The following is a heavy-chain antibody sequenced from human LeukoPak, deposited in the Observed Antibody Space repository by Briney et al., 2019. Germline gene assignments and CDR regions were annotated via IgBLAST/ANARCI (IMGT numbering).Heavy chain of an antibody. V-gene: IGHV4-4*02. CDR2: IYHSGST. D-gene: IGHD3-10*01. Sequence: KTSETLSLTCAVSGGSISSSNWWSWVRQPPGRGLEWIGEIYHSGSTNYNPSLKSRVTISVDKSKNRFSLKLSSVTAADTAVYYCARARSRGSGSYYLVAGFDYWGQGTLVTVSS. J-gene: IGHJ4*02. CDR3: ARARSRGSGSYYLVAGFDY. CDR1: GGSISSSNW.